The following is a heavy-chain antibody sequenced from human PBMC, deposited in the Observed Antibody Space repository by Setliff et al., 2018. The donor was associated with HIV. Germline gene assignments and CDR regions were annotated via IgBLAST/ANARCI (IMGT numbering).Heavy chain of an antibody. CDR2: IYPGDSDT. D-gene: IGHD3-22*01. Sequence: GESLKISCKGFGYYFPNSWIVWVRQMPGKGLEWMGVIYPGDSDTMYSPVFEGQVTIPADKSISTAYLQWSSLKASDTAMYYCARHYYDSSGLHWGQGTLGTVSS. J-gene: IGHJ4*02. CDR1: GYYFPNSW. CDR3: ARHYYDSSGLH. V-gene: IGHV5-51*01.